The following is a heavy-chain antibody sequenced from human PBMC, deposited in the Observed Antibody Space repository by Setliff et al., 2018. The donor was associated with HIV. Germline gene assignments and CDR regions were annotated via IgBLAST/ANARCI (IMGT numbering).Heavy chain of an antibody. CDR3: ATVDGTRYLDY. J-gene: IGHJ4*02. CDR2: IYYNEET. Sequence: PSETLSLTCTVSGDSASNSRYYWAWIRQPPGKGLEYIGSIYYNEETYYSPSLKGRVTISIDTSKNQFSLNLTSVTAADTAVYYCATVDGTRYLDYWGQGTLVTVSS. CDR1: GDSASNSRYY. D-gene: IGHD1-1*01. V-gene: IGHV4-39*01.